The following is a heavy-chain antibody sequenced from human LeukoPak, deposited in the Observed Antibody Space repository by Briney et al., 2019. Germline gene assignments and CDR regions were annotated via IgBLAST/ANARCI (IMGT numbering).Heavy chain of an antibody. Sequence: SGGSLRLSCAASGFTFSSYAMHWVRQAPGKGLEWVAVISYDGSNKYYADSVKGRFTISRDNSKNTLYLQMNSLRAEDTAVYYCARALVVVTASIDYWGQGTLVTVSS. J-gene: IGHJ4*02. D-gene: IGHD2-21*02. V-gene: IGHV3-30-3*01. CDR2: ISYDGSNK. CDR1: GFTFSSYA. CDR3: ARALVVVTASIDY.